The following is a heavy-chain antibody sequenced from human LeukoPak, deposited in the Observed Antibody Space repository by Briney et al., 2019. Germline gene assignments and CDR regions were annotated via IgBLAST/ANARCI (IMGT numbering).Heavy chain of an antibody. CDR2: ISSRSNII. J-gene: IGHJ6*03. Sequence: KAGGSLRLSCAASGFTFSDYYMNWIRQAPGKALEWIAYISSRSNIIYYPGSVKGRFTISRENAKNSLYLQMNSLRAGDTAVYYCARDRGRYYMDVWGKGTTVTISS. D-gene: IGHD6-25*01. CDR1: GFTFSDYY. CDR3: ARDRGRYYMDV. V-gene: IGHV3-11*04.